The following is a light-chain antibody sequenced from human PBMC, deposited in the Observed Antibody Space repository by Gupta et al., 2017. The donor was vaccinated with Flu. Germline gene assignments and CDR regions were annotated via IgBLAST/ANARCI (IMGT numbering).Light chain of an antibody. V-gene: IGLV1-44*01. J-gene: IGLJ3*02. CDR1: GSNVGSNT. Sequence: SVLTQPPSASGTPGQKVTISCSGSGSNVGSNTVNWYQQLPGTAPKLVIYSNNQRPPGVPDRFSGPKSGTSASLAISGLQSEDEADYSCAAWDDSLNGPVFGGGTKLTVL. CDR2: SNN. CDR3: AAWDDSLNGPV.